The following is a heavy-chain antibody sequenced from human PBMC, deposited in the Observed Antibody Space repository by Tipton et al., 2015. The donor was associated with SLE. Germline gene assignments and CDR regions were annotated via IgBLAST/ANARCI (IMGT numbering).Heavy chain of an antibody. CDR2: IRNKADGRTI. Sequence: LTCAASGFTLTNAWMSWVRQAPGKGLEWVGHIRNKADGRTIEYAAPVRGRFTISTDDSSSTLYLQMNSLKTEDTAVYYCYKLVDYWGQGTLVTVSS. V-gene: IGHV3-15*01. J-gene: IGHJ4*02. CDR3: YKLVDY. D-gene: IGHD1-1*01. CDR1: GFTLTNAW.